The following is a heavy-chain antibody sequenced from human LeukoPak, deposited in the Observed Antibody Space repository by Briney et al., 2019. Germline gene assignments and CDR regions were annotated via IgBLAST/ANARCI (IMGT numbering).Heavy chain of an antibody. CDR1: GFTFSSYW. CDR3: ARDVAGSWSL. Sequence: GGSLRLSCADSGFTFSSYWMHWVRQVPGKGLVWVARINEHGSITDYADSVKDRFTVSRDNAWNTLYLQMNSLRAEDTAVYYCARDVAGSWSLWGQGTLITVSS. J-gene: IGHJ4*02. V-gene: IGHV3-74*01. CDR2: INEHGSIT. D-gene: IGHD3-10*01.